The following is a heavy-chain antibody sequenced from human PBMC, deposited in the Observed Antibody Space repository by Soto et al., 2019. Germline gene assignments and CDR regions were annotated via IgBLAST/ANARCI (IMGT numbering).Heavy chain of an antibody. CDR3: VADDMIVVI. CDR1: GFTFTNSA. Sequence: ASVKVSCKASGFTFTNSAVQWVRQARGQRLEWIGWIVVGSGNTNYAQKFQERVTITRDMSTSTAYMELSSLRSEDTAVYYCVADDMIVVIWGKGTLVTVSS. J-gene: IGHJ4*02. D-gene: IGHD3-22*01. V-gene: IGHV1-58*01. CDR2: IVVGSGNT.